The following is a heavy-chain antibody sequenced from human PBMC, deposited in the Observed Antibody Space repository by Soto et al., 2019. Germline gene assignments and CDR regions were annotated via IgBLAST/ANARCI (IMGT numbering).Heavy chain of an antibody. Sequence: QVQLQESGPGLVKPSETLSLTCTVSGGSISSYYWSCILQPPGKGLEWIGYIYYSGSTNYNPSLKSRVTISVDTSKNQFSLKLSSVTAADTAVYYCARTQTTVTPHYYYGMDVWGQGTTVTVSS. D-gene: IGHD4-17*01. CDR3: ARTQTTVTPHYYYGMDV. CDR1: GGSISSYY. J-gene: IGHJ6*02. CDR2: IYYSGST. V-gene: IGHV4-59*08.